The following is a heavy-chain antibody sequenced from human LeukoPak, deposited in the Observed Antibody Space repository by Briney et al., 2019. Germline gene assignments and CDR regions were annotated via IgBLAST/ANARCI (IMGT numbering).Heavy chain of an antibody. CDR3: ASTGGSYSNDAFDI. Sequence: SETLSLTCTVSGGSISSYSWSWIRQPPGKGLEWIGYIYYSGSTNYNPSLKSRVTISVDTSKNQFSLKLSSVTAADTAVYCCASTGGSYSNDAFDIWGQGTMVTVSS. CDR2: IYYSGST. CDR1: GGSISSYS. J-gene: IGHJ3*02. V-gene: IGHV4-59*12. D-gene: IGHD1-26*01.